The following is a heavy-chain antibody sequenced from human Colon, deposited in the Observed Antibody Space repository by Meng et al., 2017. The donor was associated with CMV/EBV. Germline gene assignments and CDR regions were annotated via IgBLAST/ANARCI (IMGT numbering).Heavy chain of an antibody. J-gene: IGHJ3*01. CDR2: IYQTGST. CDR3: ARAFRGGYRSRDSFDL. V-gene: IGHV4-38-2*02. D-gene: IGHD1-26*01. Sequence: SETLSLTCSVSGDYIKTGYFWGWIRQPPGKGLEWIGTIYQTGSTYYKPSLKSRVTISVDTSTNQFSLKMASVTATDTAVYYCARAFRGGYRSRDSFDLWGEGTVVTVSS. CDR1: GDYIKTGYF.